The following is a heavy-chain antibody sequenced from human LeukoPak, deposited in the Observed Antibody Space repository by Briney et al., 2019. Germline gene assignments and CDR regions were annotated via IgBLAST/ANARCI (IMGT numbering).Heavy chain of an antibody. J-gene: IGHJ4*02. D-gene: IGHD5-18*01. V-gene: IGHV4-59*08. CDR1: GGSISSYY. CDR3: ARVGYSSTFDY. Sequence: SETLSLTCTVSGGSISSYYWSWIRQPPGKGLEWIGYIYYSGSTYYNPSLKSRVTISVDTSKNQFSLKLSSVIAADTAVYYCARVGYSSTFDYWGQGTLVTVSS. CDR2: IYYSGST.